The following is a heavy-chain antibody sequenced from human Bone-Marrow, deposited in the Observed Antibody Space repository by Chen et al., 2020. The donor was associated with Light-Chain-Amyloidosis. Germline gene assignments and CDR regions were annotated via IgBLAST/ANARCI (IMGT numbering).Heavy chain of an antibody. CDR1: GFTFSSYE. Sequence: EVQLVESGGGLVQPGGSLRLSCVASGFTFSSYEMNWVRQAPGKGLEWVAYIGRSGITIYYADSVKGRFTISRDNAKNSLYLQMNGLRAEDTAVYYWAKTSGWHNDLWGQGTLVTVSS. CDR2: IGRSGITI. J-gene: IGHJ5*02. D-gene: IGHD6-19*01. V-gene: IGHV3-48*03. CDR3: AKTSGWHNDL.